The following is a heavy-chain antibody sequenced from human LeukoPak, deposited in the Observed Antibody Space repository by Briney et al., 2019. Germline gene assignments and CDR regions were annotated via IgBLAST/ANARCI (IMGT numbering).Heavy chain of an antibody. V-gene: IGHV3-33*01. J-gene: IGHJ6*02. Sequence: QPGRSLRLSCAASGFTFSSYGMHWVRQAPGKGLEWVAVIWYDGSNKYYADSVKGRFTISRDNSKNTLYLQMNSLRAEDTAVYYCATPYHLLWFGPAQDYYYGMDVWGQGTTVTVSS. CDR3: ATPYHLLWFGPAQDYYYGMDV. CDR2: IWYDGSNK. D-gene: IGHD3-10*01. CDR1: GFTFSSYG.